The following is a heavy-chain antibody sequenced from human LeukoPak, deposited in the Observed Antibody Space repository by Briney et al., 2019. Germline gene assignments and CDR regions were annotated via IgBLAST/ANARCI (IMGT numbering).Heavy chain of an antibody. V-gene: IGHV1-46*02. D-gene: IGHD3-10*01. CDR3: ARDSGNYHYDMDV. Sequence: ASVKVSCKTSGYSFNSHHVHWVRLAPGQGLEWMGINFFHDGTTSNTQKFPGRLTMTRDTSTSTVYMELSSLRPEDTAVYYCARDSGNYHYDMDVWGQGTTVIVSS. CDR2: NFFHDGTT. CDR1: GYSFNSHH. J-gene: IGHJ6*02.